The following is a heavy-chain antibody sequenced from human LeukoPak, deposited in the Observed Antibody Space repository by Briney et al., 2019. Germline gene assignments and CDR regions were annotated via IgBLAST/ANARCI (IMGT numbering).Heavy chain of an antibody. CDR1: GDSFSSNSAA. J-gene: IGHJ3*02. D-gene: IGHD1-14*01. V-gene: IGHV6-1*01. CDR3: ARSDRAVGPAFDI. Sequence: SQTLSLTCAISGDSFSSNSAAWNWLRQSPSRGLEWLGRTYYRSKWYNDYAVSVKSRITINPDTSKNQFSLHLNSVTPEDTAVYYCARSDRAVGPAFDIWGQGTMVTVSS. CDR2: TYYRSKWYN.